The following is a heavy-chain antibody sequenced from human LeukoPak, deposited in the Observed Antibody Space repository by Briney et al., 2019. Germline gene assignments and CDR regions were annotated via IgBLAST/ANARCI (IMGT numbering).Heavy chain of an antibody. V-gene: IGHV3-48*03. CDR3: AIERDYAFDY. Sequence: GESLRLSCAASGFAFRTYEMNWVRQAPGKGLEWVSYISSSGSTIYYADSVKGRFTISRDNAKNSLYLQMNSLRDEDTAVYYCAIERDYAFDYWGQGTLVTVSS. CDR2: ISSSGSTI. J-gene: IGHJ4*02. D-gene: IGHD4-17*01. CDR1: GFAFRTYE.